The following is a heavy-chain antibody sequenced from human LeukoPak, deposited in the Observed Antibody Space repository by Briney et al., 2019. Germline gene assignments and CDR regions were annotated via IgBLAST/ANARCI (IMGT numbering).Heavy chain of an antibody. D-gene: IGHD2/OR15-2a*01. CDR2: IYYSGST. CDR1: GGSVSSGSYY. Sequence: SETLSLTCTVSGGSVSSGSYYWRWIRQPPGTGLEWIGYIYYSGSTNYNPSLKSRVTISVDTSKNQFSLKLSSVTAADTAVYYCARQRIGGSTNFDYWGQGTLVTVSS. CDR3: ARQRIGGSTNFDY. J-gene: IGHJ4*02. V-gene: IGHV4-61*01.